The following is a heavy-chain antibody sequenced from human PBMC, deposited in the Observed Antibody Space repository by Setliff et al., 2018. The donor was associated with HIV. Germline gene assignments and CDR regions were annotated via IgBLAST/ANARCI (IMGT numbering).Heavy chain of an antibody. J-gene: IGHJ4*02. CDR3: AKVLYYDYVWGSYDPLYYFDY. V-gene: IGHV4-31*03. CDR1: GGSISSGGYY. D-gene: IGHD3-16*01. CDR2: IYYSETT. Sequence: SETLSLTCTVSGGSISSGGYYWSWIRQHPGKGLEWIGYIYYSETTYYNPSLKSRVTISVDKSKNHFSLRAEDTAVYYCAKVLYYDYVWGSYDPLYYFDYWGQGTLVTVS.